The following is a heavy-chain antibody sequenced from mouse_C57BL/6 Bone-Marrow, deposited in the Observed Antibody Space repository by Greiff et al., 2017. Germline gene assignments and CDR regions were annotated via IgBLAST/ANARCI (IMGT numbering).Heavy chain of an antibody. CDR1: GYTFTSYW. Sequence: QVQLQQPGAELVMPGASVKLSCKASGYTFTSYWMHWVKQRPGQGLEWIGEIDPSDSYTNYNQKFKGKSTLTVDKSSSTAYMQLSSLTSEDSAVYYCARQFAYWGQGTLVTGSA. V-gene: IGHV1-69*01. CDR3: ARQFAY. CDR2: IDPSDSYT. J-gene: IGHJ3*01.